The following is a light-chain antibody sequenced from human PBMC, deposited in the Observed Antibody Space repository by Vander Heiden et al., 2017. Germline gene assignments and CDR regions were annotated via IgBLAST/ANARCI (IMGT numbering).Light chain of an antibody. J-gene: IGLJ2*01. Sequence: QSAPTQPPSASGSPGQSVTISCTGTSSDVGGHNYVSWYQQHPGKAPKLIIYEVNKWPSGVPDRFSGSKSGNTASLTVSGLQAEDEADYYCSSYGGSNNFVFGGGTKLTVL. CDR3: SSYGGSNNFV. CDR1: SSDVGGHNY. CDR2: EVN. V-gene: IGLV2-8*01.